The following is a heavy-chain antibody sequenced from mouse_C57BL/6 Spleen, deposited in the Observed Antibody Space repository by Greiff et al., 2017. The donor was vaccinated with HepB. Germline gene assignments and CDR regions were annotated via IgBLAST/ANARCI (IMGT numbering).Heavy chain of an antibody. V-gene: IGHV5-17*01. Sequence: EVKVVESGGGLVKPGGSLKLSCAASGFTFSDYGMHWVRQAPEKGLEWVAYISSGSSTIYYADTVKGRFTISRDNAKNTLFLQMTRLRSEDTAMYYCAKRSYGSSHWYFDVWGTGTTVTVSS. D-gene: IGHD1-1*01. CDR3: AKRSYGSSHWYFDV. J-gene: IGHJ1*03. CDR2: ISSGSSTI. CDR1: GFTFSDYG.